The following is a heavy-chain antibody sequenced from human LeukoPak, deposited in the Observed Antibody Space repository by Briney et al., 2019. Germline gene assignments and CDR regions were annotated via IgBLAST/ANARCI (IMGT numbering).Heavy chain of an antibody. V-gene: IGHV3-23*01. J-gene: IGHJ4*02. CDR1: GFIFSTYA. CDR2: ISSSGGYT. CDR3: ARVSAAADY. Sequence: PGGSLRLSCAASGFIFSTYAMSWVRQAPGKGLEWVSAISSSGGYTYYADSVKGRFTISRDNSKNTLYLQMNSLRAEDTAVYYCARVSAAADYWGQGTLVTVSS. D-gene: IGHD6-13*01.